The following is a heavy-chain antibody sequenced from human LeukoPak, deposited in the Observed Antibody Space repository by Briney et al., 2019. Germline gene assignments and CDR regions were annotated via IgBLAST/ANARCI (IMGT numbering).Heavy chain of an antibody. V-gene: IGHV3-30*18. CDR3: AKDLHTFGGVIVTPGY. D-gene: IGHD3-16*02. CDR2: ISYDGSNK. Sequence: PGGSLRLSCAASGFTFSSYGMHWVRQAPGKGLEWVAVISYDGSNKYYADSVKGRFTISRDNSKNTLYLQMNSLRAEDTAVYYCAKDLHTFGGVIVTPGYWGQGTLVTVSS. CDR1: GFTFSSYG. J-gene: IGHJ4*02.